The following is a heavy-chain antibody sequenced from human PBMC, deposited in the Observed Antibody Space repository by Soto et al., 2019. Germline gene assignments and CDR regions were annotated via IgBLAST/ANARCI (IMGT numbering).Heavy chain of an antibody. D-gene: IGHD1-1*01. Sequence: QVQVVQSGAEVKKPGASVKISCKASGYTFSTYAMHWVRQAPGQSLGWMGWINGGTGQTRYSQRFQDRVTITRDTSAKTTYMDLTSLRSEDTAVYYCARGKGMEENYYYYGMDIWGQGTTVTVSS. CDR1: GYTFSTYA. J-gene: IGHJ6*02. CDR3: ARGKGMEENYYYYGMDI. V-gene: IGHV1-3*01. CDR2: INGGTGQT.